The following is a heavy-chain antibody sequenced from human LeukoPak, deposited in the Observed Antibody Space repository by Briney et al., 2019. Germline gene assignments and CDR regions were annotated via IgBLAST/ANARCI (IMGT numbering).Heavy chain of an antibody. CDR3: AKARDSSGYYQYYFDY. CDR2: ISGSGGST. J-gene: IGHJ4*02. CDR1: GFTFSNYG. V-gene: IGHV3-23*01. Sequence: GGSLRLSCAPSGFTFSNYGMSWVRQAPGKGLEWVSAISGSGGSTYYADSVKGRFTISRDNSKNTLYLQMNSLRAEDTAVYYCAKARDSSGYYQYYFDYWGQGTLVTVSS. D-gene: IGHD3-22*01.